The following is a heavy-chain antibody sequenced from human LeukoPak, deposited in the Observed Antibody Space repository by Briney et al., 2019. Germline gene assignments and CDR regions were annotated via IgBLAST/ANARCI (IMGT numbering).Heavy chain of an antibody. D-gene: IGHD5-24*01. Sequence: PGGSLRLSCEASGFTFSNYAMHWVRQAPGKGLEWVAIVSHDGRNQYYAESVKGRFTISRDSSKNTVSLQMNSLRAGDSALYYCGRDPSARVTIDFWGQGTLSPSP. CDR2: VSHDGRNQ. V-gene: IGHV3-30*04. CDR3: GRDPSARVTIDF. J-gene: IGHJ4*02. CDR1: GFTFSNYA.